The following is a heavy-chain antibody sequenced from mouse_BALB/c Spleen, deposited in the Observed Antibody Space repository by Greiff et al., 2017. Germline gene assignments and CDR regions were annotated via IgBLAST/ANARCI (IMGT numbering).Heavy chain of an antibody. D-gene: IGHD1-1*01. Sequence: VQLKESGPGLVKPSQSLSLTCSVTGYSITSGYYWNWIRQFPGNKLEWMGYISYDGSNNYNPSLKNRISITRDTSKNQFFLKLNSVTTEDTATYYCAREALIYYGYAMDYWGQGTSVTVSS. V-gene: IGHV3-6*02. CDR2: ISYDGSN. CDR1: GYSITSGYY. J-gene: IGHJ4*01. CDR3: AREALIYYGYAMDY.